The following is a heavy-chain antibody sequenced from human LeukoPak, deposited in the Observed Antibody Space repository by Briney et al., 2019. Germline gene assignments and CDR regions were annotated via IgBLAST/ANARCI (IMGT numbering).Heavy chain of an antibody. CDR1: GGAFSSYT. V-gene: IGHV1-69*02. J-gene: IGHJ4*02. D-gene: IGHD5-18*01. Sequence: GSSVKVSCKASGGAFSSYTIRWVRKAPGQGLEWMGRIIPILGIANYAQKFQGRVTITADKSTSTAYMELSSLRSEDTAVYYCARAGYNHYFDYWGQGTLVTVSS. CDR2: IIPILGIA. CDR3: ARAGYNHYFDY.